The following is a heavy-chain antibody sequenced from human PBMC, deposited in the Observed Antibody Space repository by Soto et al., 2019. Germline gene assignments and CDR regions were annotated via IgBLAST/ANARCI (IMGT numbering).Heavy chain of an antibody. CDR1: GFTFSSYW. J-gene: IGHJ4*02. Sequence: GGSLRLSCAASGFTFSSYWMSWVRQAPGKGLEWVANIKQDGSGKYYVDSVKGRFTISRDNAKNSLYLQMNSLRAEDTAVYYCARDSPRVELPPGDYWGQGTLVTVSS. V-gene: IGHV3-7*01. CDR2: IKQDGSGK. D-gene: IGHD1-26*01. CDR3: ARDSPRVELPPGDY.